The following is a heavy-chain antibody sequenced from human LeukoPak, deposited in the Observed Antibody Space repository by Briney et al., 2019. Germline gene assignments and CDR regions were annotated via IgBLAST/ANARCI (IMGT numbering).Heavy chain of an antibody. V-gene: IGHV4-39*07. CDR2: IYYSGST. J-gene: IGHJ6*03. CDR1: GGSISSTSYY. Sequence: PSETLSLTCVVSGGSISSTSYYWGWIRQPPGKGLEGIGRIYYSGSTYYSPSLKGRVTTSVDTSKNQFSLKLSSVTAADTAVYYCARGVSPVYYYYYMDVWGKGTTVTVSS. CDR3: ARGVSPVYYYYYMDV.